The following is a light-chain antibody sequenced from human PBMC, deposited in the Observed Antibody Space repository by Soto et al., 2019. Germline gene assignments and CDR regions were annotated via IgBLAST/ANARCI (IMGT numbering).Light chain of an antibody. V-gene: IGLV8-61*01. CDR1: SGSVSTRYY. CDR3: VLYMGSGIWV. Sequence: QAVVTQEPSFSVSPGGTVTLTCGVSSGSVSTRYYPSWYQQTPGQAPRTLIYSTSTRSSGVPDRFSGSIVGNKAALTISGAQADDESDYYCVLYMGSGIWVFGGGTQLNRP. J-gene: IGLJ3*02. CDR2: STS.